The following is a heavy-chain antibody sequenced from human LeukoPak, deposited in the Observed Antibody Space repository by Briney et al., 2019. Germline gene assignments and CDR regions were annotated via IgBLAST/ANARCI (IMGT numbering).Heavy chain of an antibody. CDR1: GGSFSGYY. V-gene: IGHV4-34*01. CDR3: AGTGTGAVPAAIGY. Sequence: PSETLSLTCAVYGGSFSGYYWSWIRQPPGKGLEWIGEINHSGSTNYNPSLKSRVTISVDTSKNQFSLKLSSVTAADTAVYYCAGTGTGAVPAAIGYWGQGTLVTVSS. D-gene: IGHD2-2*02. J-gene: IGHJ4*02. CDR2: INHSGST.